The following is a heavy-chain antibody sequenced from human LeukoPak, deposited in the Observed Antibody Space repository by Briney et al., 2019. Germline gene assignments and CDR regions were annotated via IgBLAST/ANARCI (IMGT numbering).Heavy chain of an antibody. V-gene: IGHV4-4*07. J-gene: IGHJ3*02. CDR1: GGSISSYY. D-gene: IGHD3-3*01. CDR2: IYTSGST. CDR3: ARFTYDFWSGTPSDAFDI. Sequence: SETLSLTCTVSGGSISSYYWSWIRQPAGKGLEWIGRIYTSGSTNYNPSLKSRVTMSVDTSKNQFSLKLSPVAAADTAVYYCARFTYDFWSGTPSDAFDIWGQGTMVTVSS.